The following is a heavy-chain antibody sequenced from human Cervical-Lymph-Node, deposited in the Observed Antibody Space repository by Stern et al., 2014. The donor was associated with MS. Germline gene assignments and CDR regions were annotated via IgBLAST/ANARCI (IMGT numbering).Heavy chain of an antibody. D-gene: IGHD1-1*01. CDR2: INPNNGGT. CDR1: GYTFTDYY. CDR3: ARASTTANNYYDGVDV. J-gene: IGHJ6*02. V-gene: IGHV1-2*04. Sequence: QGQLVQSGAEVKNPGASVKGSCKASGYTFTDYYMQWMRQAPGQGLEWMGWINPNNGGTKSAQKFQGWVTMTRDTSTSTAYMELSRLRSDDTAIYYCARASTTANNYYDGVDVWGQGTTVTVTS.